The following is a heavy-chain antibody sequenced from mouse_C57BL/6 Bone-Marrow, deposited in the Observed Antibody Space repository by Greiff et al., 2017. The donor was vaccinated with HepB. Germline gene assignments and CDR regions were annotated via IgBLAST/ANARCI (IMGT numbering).Heavy chain of an antibody. CDR1: GYTFTDHT. Sequence: QVQLQQSDTELVKPGASVKISCKVSGYTFTDHTIHRMKQRPEQGLEWIGYIYPRDGSTKYNEKFKGKATLTADKSSSTAYMQLNSLTSEDSAVYFCGRGGWLLYFDYWGQGTTLTVSS. D-gene: IGHD2-3*01. CDR2: IYPRDGST. J-gene: IGHJ2*01. V-gene: IGHV1-78*01. CDR3: GRGGWLLYFDY.